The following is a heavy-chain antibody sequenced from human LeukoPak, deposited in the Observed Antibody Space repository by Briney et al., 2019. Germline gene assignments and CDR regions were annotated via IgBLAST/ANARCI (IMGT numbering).Heavy chain of an antibody. CDR2: IRYDGSNK. CDR1: GFTFSSYD. D-gene: IGHD6-19*01. J-gene: IGHJ4*02. V-gene: IGHV3-30*02. Sequence: GGSLRLSCAVSGFTFSSYDMYWVRQAPGKGLEWVAFIRYDGSNKFYADSVKGRFTISRDNSKNTLYLQMNSLRAEDTAVYYCAKRGPYSGWSSIDYWGQGTLVTVSS. CDR3: AKRGPYSGWSSIDY.